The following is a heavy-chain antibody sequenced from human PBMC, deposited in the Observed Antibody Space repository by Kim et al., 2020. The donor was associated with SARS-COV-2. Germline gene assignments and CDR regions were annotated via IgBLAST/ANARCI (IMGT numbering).Heavy chain of an antibody. V-gene: IGHV3-23*01. J-gene: IGHJ4*02. CDR3: AKVVGASQGDY. D-gene: IGHD1-26*01. Sequence: YADPVQGRFTSSRDNSKNTLYLQMNSLGVEDTAIYYCAKVVGASQGDYWGQGTLVTVSS.